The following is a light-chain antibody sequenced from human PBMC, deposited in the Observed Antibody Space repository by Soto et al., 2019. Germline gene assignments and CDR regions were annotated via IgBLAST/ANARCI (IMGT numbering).Light chain of an antibody. CDR3: QQYNNRPGT. CDR2: GAS. J-gene: IGKJ2*01. V-gene: IGKV3D-15*01. Sequence: EIVMTQSPATLSVSPGERATLSCRASQSVSSNLAWYQQKPGQAPRLLIYGASLRATGIPARFSGSGSGTEFTLAISSLQSEVFAVYYCQQYNNRPGTFGQGTKLEIK. CDR1: QSVSSN.